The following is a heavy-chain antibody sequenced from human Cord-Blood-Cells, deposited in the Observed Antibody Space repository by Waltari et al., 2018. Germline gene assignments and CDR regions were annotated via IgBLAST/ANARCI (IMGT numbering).Heavy chain of an antibody. V-gene: IGHV4-39*01. CDR1: GGPISSSSYY. CDR2: IYYSGST. CDR3: ARQSSYVDY. J-gene: IGHJ4*02. Sequence: QLQLQESGPGLVKPSETLSLTCTVSGGPISSSSYYWGWIRQPPGKGLEWIGSIYYSGSTYYKQSLRSRATISVDTSKNQFSLKLSYVTAADTAVYYCARQSSYVDYWGQGTLVTVSS.